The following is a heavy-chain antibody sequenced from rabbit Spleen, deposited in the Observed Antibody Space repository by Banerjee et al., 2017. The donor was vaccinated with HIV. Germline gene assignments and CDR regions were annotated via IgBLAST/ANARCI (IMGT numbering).Heavy chain of an antibody. Sequence: QLEESGGRLVQPGGSLKLSCTASGFPISSYWMNWVRQAPGKGLEWIGIIYAIIDTRYYASWVNGRFTISSDNAQNTVDLQMHSLTAADTATYFCARGSAAMTMVITGFYFTLWGPGTLVTVS. CDR2: IYAIIDTR. V-gene: IGHV1S7*01. D-gene: IGHD2-1*01. CDR1: GFPISSYW. J-gene: IGHJ4*01. CDR3: ARGSAAMTMVITGFYFTL.